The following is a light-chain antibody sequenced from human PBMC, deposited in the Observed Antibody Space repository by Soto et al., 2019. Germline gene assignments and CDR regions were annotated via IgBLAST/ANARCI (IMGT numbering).Light chain of an antibody. Sequence: EIVLTQSPVTLSLSPVERATISCRASQSVSSYLAWYQQKPGQAPRLLIYDASNRATGIPARFSGGGSGTDFTLTIDNLEPEDFAIYYCQQRSNWPPITCGQGTRLEIK. V-gene: IGKV3-11*01. CDR1: QSVSSY. CDR3: QQRSNWPPIT. J-gene: IGKJ5*01. CDR2: DAS.